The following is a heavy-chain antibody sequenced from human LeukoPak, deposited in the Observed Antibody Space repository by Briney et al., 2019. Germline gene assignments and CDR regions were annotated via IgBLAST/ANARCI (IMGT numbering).Heavy chain of an antibody. CDR2: ISAYSGNR. CDR1: GYTFTSYG. D-gene: IGHD3-16*01. CDR3: ARDRRQGLSLGDPRFDY. Sequence: ASVKASCKASGYTFTSYGISWVRQAPGQGLEWMGWISAYSGNRNYAQKLQGRVTMTADTFTSTAYMELRSLTSDDTAVYYCARDRRQGLSLGDPRFDYWGQGTLVSVSS. J-gene: IGHJ4*01. V-gene: IGHV1-18*01.